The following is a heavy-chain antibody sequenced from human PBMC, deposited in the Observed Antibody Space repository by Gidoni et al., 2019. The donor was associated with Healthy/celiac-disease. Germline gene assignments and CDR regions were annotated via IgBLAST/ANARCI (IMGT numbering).Heavy chain of an antibody. CDR2: IYYSGST. CDR3: ARGLYSSGWYRRAFDI. CDR1: GGSISSGGYY. V-gene: IGHV4-31*03. Sequence: QVQLQESGPGLVKPSQTLSLTCTVSGGSISSGGYYWSWIRQHPGKGLEWIGYIYYSGSTYYNPSLKSRVTISVDTSKNQFSLKLSSVTAADTAVYYCARGLYSSGWYRRAFDIWGQGTMVTVSS. J-gene: IGHJ3*02. D-gene: IGHD6-19*01.